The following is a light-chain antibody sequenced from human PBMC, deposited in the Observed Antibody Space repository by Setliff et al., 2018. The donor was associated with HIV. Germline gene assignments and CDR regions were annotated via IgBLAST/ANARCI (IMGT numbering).Light chain of an antibody. CDR3: SSFTSSSSYV. CDR2: EVS. CDR1: SNDFGSYDY. V-gene: IGLV2-14*01. J-gene: IGLJ1*01. Sequence: QSVLTQPASVSGSPGQSITISCTGTSNDFGSYDYVSWYQHQPGKVPKLMIYEVSNRPSGVSDRFSGSKSGNTASLTISGLQTEDDADYYCSSFTSSSSYVFGTGTKVTVL.